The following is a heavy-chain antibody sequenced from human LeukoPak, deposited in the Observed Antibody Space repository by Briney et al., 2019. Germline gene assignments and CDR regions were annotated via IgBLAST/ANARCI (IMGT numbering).Heavy chain of an antibody. J-gene: IGHJ4*02. CDR2: INHDGSIT. Sequence: GGSLRLSCAASGFTFSSYAMSWVRQAPGTGLVWVSRINHDGSITDYAGSLKGRFTISRDNAKNTVYLQMGSLRVEDTAVYYCVRLLDRDFWGRGTLVTVSS. CDR3: VRLLDRDF. CDR1: GFTFSSYA. V-gene: IGHV3-74*01.